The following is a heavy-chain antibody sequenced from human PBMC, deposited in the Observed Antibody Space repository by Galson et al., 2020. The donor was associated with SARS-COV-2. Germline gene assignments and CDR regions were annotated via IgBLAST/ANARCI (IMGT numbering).Heavy chain of an antibody. CDR1: GYTFTSYG. D-gene: IGHD5-12*01. CDR2: ISAYNGNT. Sequence: ASVKVSCKASGYTFTSYGISWVRQAPGQGLEWMGWISAYNGNTNYAQKLQGRVTMTTDTSTSTAYMELRSLRSDDTAVYYCARDLSSGYDGNLDYFDYWGQGTLVTVSS. CDR3: ARDLSSGYDGNLDYFDY. V-gene: IGHV1-18*04. J-gene: IGHJ4*02.